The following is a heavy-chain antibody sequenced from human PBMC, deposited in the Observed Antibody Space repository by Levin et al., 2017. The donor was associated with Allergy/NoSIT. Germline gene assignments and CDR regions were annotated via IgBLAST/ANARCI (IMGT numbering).Heavy chain of an antibody. D-gene: IGHD3-10*01. CDR3: ARERSRGGGAFDI. Sequence: SETLSLTCTVSGGSISSGDYYWSWIRQPPGKGLEWIGYIYYSGSTYYNPSLKSRVTISVDTSKNQFSLKLSSVTAADTAVYYCARERSRGGGAFDIWGQGTMVTVSS. CDR2: IYYSGST. CDR1: GGSISSGDYY. V-gene: IGHV4-30-4*01. J-gene: IGHJ3*02.